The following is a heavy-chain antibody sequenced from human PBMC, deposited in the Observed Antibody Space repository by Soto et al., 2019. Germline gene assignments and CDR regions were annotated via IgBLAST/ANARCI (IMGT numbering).Heavy chain of an antibody. CDR1: VYSFSSLD. D-gene: IGHD6-19*01. J-gene: IGHJ4*02. CDR2: MHTRDGRT. V-gene: IGHV1-8*01. Sequence: QGQLVQSGSDVREPVASVKGSCKASVYSFSSLDINWVRQTTGQGLEWMGWMHTRDGRTGYAQKVQGRVTMTSETSIKAAYMEMSSLTSDATAFYYCARGVTAGFDYWGQGTLVTVSS. CDR3: ARGVTAGFDY.